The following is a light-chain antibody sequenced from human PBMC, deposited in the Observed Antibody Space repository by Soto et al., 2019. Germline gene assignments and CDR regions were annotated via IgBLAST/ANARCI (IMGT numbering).Light chain of an antibody. CDR3: QQRDVWPPVT. CDR2: DAS. CDR1: QLISNY. J-gene: IGKJ5*01. V-gene: IGKV3-11*01. Sequence: EIMLTQSPATLSLSPGETATLSCRANQLISNYLAWYQQKPGQAPRLLIYDASNRATGIPARFSGSGSGTDFTLTISSLEPEDSAVYYCQQRDVWPPVTFGQGTRLEIK.